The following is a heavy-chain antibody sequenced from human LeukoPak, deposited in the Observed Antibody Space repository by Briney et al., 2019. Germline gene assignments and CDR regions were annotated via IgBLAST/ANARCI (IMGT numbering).Heavy chain of an antibody. CDR2: INHSGRI. V-gene: IGHV4-34*01. J-gene: IGHJ6*03. CDR3: ARGGRHFGYYYYYMDV. D-gene: IGHD3-3*02. Sequence: SETLSLTCAVYGGSFSGYYWSWIRQPPGKGLEWIGEINHSGRINYNPSLKSRVTISVDTPKNQFSLKLSSVTAADTAVYYCARGGRHFGYYYYYMDVWGKGTTVTVSS. CDR1: GGSFSGYY.